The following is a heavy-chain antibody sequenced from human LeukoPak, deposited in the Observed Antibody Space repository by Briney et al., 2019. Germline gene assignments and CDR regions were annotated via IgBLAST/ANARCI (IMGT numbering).Heavy chain of an antibody. Sequence: GGSLRLSCAASGFTFTIYTMHWVRQAPGKGLEWVAVISFDGSYKYYADSVKGRFTISRDNSKNTLYLQMNSLRAEDTAVYYSAKDVSPDIVVVPAAIGDHYFDYWGQGTLVTVSS. CDR3: AKDVSPDIVVVPAAIGDHYFDY. CDR1: GFTFTIYT. V-gene: IGHV3-30-3*01. CDR2: ISFDGSYK. J-gene: IGHJ4*02. D-gene: IGHD2-2*01.